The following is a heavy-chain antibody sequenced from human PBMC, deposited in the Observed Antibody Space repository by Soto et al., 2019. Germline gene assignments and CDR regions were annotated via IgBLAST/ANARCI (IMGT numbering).Heavy chain of an antibody. D-gene: IGHD3-10*01. CDR3: ARRPLVRGIIPYYFDS. CDR1: GGSVSSSSYY. J-gene: IGHJ4*02. V-gene: IGHV4-39*01. Sequence: SETLSLTCTVSGGSVSSSSYYWGWVRQPPGKRLEWIGSIYYSGSTYYNPSLKSRLTISVDTSKNQFSLNLSSVTAADTAVYFCARRPLVRGIIPYYFDSWGQGTLVTVSS. CDR2: IYYSGST.